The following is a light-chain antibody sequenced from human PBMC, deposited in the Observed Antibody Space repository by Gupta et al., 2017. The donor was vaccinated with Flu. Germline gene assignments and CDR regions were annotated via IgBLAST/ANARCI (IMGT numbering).Light chain of an antibody. J-gene: IGKJ4*01. CDR2: DGS. Sequence: PWERATRSCRASQSVSYLLAWYQQRPGQPPRLLIYDGSFRATGIPARCSGSGSGTDFTLTIASLEPEDFAVYYCQQRSRWISFGGGTKVEIK. CDR1: QSVSYL. CDR3: QQRSRWIS. V-gene: IGKV3-11*01.